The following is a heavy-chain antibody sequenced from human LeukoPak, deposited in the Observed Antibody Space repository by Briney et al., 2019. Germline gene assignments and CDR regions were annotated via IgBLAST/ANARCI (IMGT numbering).Heavy chain of an antibody. CDR3: ARGLTSSDYSYYYMDV. V-gene: IGHV3-7*01. D-gene: IGHD6-6*01. CDR1: GFTFSSYW. J-gene: IGHJ6*03. Sequence: GGSLRLSCAASGFTFSSYWMSWVRQAPGKGLEWVANIKQGGSGKYYVDSVKGRFTSSSDNAKNSLDLKMNGLRPEDTAVYYCARGLTSSDYSYYYMDVWGKGTTVTVSS. CDR2: IKQGGSGK.